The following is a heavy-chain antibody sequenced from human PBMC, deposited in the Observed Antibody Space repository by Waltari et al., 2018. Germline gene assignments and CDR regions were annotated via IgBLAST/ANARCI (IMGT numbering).Heavy chain of an antibody. V-gene: IGHV1-18*01. CDR2: ISAFNGNP. CDR3: ARDRPGEDIRVDY. D-gene: IGHD3-16*01. CDR1: GYTFTSHG. J-gene: IGHJ4*02. Sequence: QVQLVQSGTEVRKPGASVKVSCKTSGYTFTSHGVSWVRQAPGQGPEWMGWISAFNGNPKYAQKVQGRVTLTTDTSTRTAYMELRSLRSDDTAIYYCARDRPGEDIRVDYWGQGALVIVSS.